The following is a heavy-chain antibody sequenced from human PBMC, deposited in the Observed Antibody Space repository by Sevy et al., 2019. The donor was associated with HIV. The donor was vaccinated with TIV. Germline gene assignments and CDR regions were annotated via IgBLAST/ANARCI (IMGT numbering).Heavy chain of an antibody. CDR1: GITFKNYV. J-gene: IGHJ3*02. Sequence: GRSLRLSCAASGITFKNYVMNWVRQAPGKGLNWVSSIFGSGGTTYYADSVRGRFTISRDTSKNTLFLQMNSLRTEDTALYYCAGGRFDSSGSFDAFDIWGQGTMVTVSS. CDR3: AGGRFDSSGSFDAFDI. CDR2: IFGSGGTT. V-gene: IGHV3-23*01. D-gene: IGHD3-22*01.